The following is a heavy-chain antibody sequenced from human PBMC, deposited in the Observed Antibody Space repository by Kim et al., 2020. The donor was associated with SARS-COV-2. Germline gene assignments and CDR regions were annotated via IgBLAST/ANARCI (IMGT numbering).Heavy chain of an antibody. CDR3: ARLDYYDSSGYYGHNWFDP. V-gene: IGHV4-4*07. J-gene: IGHJ5*02. D-gene: IGHD3-22*01. CDR1: GGSISSYY. CDR2: IYTSGST. Sequence: SETLSLTCTVSGGSISSYYWSWIRQPAGKGLEWIGRIYTSGSTNYNPSLKSRVTMSVDTSKNQFSLKLSSVTAADTAVYYCARLDYYDSSGYYGHNWFDPWGQGTLVTVSS.